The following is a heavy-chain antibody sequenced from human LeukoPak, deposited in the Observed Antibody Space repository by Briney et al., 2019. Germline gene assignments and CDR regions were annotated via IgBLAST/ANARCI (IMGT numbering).Heavy chain of an antibody. CDR2: IYYSGST. CDR3: ARAIGVVTPPYYYYYMDV. Sequence: SETLSLTCTVSGGSISSGDYYWSWIRQPPGKGLEWIGYIYYSGSTYYNPSLKSRVTISVDTSKNQFSLKLSSVTAAGTAVYYCARAIGVVTPPYYYYYMDVWGKGTTVTVSS. CDR1: GGSISSGDYY. D-gene: IGHD3-3*01. V-gene: IGHV4-30-4*08. J-gene: IGHJ6*03.